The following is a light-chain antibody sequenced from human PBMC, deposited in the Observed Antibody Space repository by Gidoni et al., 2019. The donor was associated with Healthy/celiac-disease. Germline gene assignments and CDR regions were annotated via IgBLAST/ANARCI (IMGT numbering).Light chain of an antibody. J-gene: IGKJ3*01. CDR3: QQYNSYPIT. CDR2: DAS. CDR1: QSISSW. V-gene: IGKV1-5*01. Sequence: DIQMTQSPSTLSASVGDRVTITYRASQSISSWLAWYQQKPGKAPKLLIYDASSLESGVPSRFSGSGSGTEFTLTISSLQPDDFATYYCQQYNSYPITFGPGTKVDIK.